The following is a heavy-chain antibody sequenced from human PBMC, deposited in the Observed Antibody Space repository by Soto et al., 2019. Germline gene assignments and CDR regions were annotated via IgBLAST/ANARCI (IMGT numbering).Heavy chain of an antibody. CDR3: SRVDPGQTTPLHY. D-gene: IGHD2-15*01. V-gene: IGHV1-46*03. CDR1: GYIFTSYY. CDR2: INPFDGSR. Sequence: ASVKVSCKASGYIFTSYYIHWVRQAPGQGLEWMGWINPFDGSRMFAQSFQGRVTMTRDTSTSTVYMEVSSLRSEDTAVYYCSRVDPGQTTPLHYRGQGTLVTVSS. J-gene: IGHJ4*02.